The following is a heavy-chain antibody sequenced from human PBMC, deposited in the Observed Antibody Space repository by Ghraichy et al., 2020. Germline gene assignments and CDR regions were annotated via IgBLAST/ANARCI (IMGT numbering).Heavy chain of an antibody. CDR1: GFTFSDYY. Sequence: GGSLRLSCAASGFTFSDYYMSWIRQAPGKGLEWVSYISSSGSTIYYADSVKGRFTISRDNAKNSLYLQMNSLRAEDTAVYYCARVGEYSGYDYRGGYYYYGMDVWGQGTTVTVSS. CDR2: ISSSGSTI. V-gene: IGHV3-11*01. CDR3: ARVGEYSGYDYRGGYYYYGMDV. D-gene: IGHD5-12*01. J-gene: IGHJ6*02.